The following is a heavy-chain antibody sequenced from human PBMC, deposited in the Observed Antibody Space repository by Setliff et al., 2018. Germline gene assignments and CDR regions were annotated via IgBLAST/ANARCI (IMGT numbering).Heavy chain of an antibody. J-gene: IGHJ6*03. Sequence: PSETLSLTCTVSGGSISSHYWSWIRQPPGKGLEWIGYIYYSGSTNYNPSLKSRVTISVDTSKNQFSLKLSSVTAADTAVYFCATGDFYYYMVAWGKGTTVTVSS. CDR3: ATGDFYYYMVA. CDR2: IYYSGST. CDR1: GGSISSHY. V-gene: IGHV4-59*11.